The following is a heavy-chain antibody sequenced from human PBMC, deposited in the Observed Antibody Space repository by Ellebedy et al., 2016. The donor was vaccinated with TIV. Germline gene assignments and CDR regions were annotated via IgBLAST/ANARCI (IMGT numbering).Heavy chain of an antibody. CDR1: GYSISSGYY. Sequence: MPGGSLRLSCTVSGYSISSGYYWGWIRQPPGKGLEWIGNIDHSGSTYYNPSLKSRVTISVDTSKKQFSLNLSSVTAADTAVYYCARDPALPRGRFDTWGQGTLVTVSS. CDR3: ARDPALPRGRFDT. J-gene: IGHJ5*02. V-gene: IGHV4-38-2*02. CDR2: IDHSGST.